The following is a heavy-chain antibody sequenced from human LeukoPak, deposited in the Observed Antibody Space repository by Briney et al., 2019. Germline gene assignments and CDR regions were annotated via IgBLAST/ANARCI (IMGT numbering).Heavy chain of an antibody. CDR3: AKDLSPGVY. CDR2: ISGSDGST. Sequence: PGGSLRLSCAASGFTFSSYSMSWVRQAPGKGLEWVSAISGSDGSTYYADSVKGRFTISRDNSKNTLYLQMSSLRAEDTAVYYCAKDLSPGVYWGQGTLITVFS. V-gene: IGHV3-23*01. CDR1: GFTFSSYS. D-gene: IGHD2-8*01. J-gene: IGHJ4*02.